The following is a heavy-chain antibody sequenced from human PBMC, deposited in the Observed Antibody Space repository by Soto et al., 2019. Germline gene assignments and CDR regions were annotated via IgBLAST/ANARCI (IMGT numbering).Heavy chain of an antibody. CDR3: ARGRSYDYIWGSYRSYYYYYMDV. V-gene: IGHV4-39*01. Sequence: SETLSLTCTVSGGSISSSSYYWGWIRQPPGKGLEWIGSIYYSGSTYYNPSLKSRVTISVDTSKNQFSLKLSSVTAADTAVYYCARGRSYDYIWGSYRSYYYYYMDVWGKGTTVTVSS. J-gene: IGHJ6*03. CDR1: GGSISSSSYY. D-gene: IGHD3-16*02. CDR2: IYYSGST.